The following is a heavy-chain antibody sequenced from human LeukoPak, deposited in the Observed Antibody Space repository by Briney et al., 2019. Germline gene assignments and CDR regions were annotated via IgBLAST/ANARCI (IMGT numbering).Heavy chain of an antibody. CDR1: GYSFTSYW. Sequence: GESLKISCKGSGYSFTSYWIGWVRQMPGKGLEWMGITYPGDSDTRYSPSFQGQVTISADKSISTAYLQWSSLKASDTAMYYCARQRTNLLRFLEWLSEYYFDYWGQGTLVTVSS. J-gene: IGHJ4*02. CDR3: ARQRTNLLRFLEWLSEYYFDY. D-gene: IGHD3-3*01. V-gene: IGHV5-51*01. CDR2: TYPGDSDT.